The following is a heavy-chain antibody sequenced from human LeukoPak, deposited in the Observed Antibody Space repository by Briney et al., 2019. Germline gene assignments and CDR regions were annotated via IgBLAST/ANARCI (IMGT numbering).Heavy chain of an antibody. CDR1: GGSSRGYY. CDR2: INDSGSP. CDR3: ARGATRRSFREDYYYYMDV. V-gene: IGHV4-34*01. J-gene: IGHJ6*03. Sequence: PSETLSLTCAVYGGSSRGYYWNWLWIRQSPGKGLEWIGEINDSGSPNYNPPLKSRVTISENKSLNQFSLRLSSVTAADMAVYFCARGATRRSFREDYYYYMDVWGKGTTVTVSS. D-gene: IGHD5-24*01.